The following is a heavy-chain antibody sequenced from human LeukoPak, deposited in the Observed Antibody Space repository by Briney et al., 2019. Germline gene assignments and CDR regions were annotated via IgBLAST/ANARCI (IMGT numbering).Heavy chain of an antibody. Sequence: ASVKVSCKASGYTFTSYYMHWVRQAPGQGLEWMGIINPSGGSTSYAQKFQGRVTMTRNTSISTAYMELSSLRSEDTAVYYCARGRPWVIAARPSGYYYGMDVWGQGTTVTVSS. J-gene: IGHJ6*02. CDR2: INPSGGST. CDR1: GYTFTSYY. V-gene: IGHV1-46*01. D-gene: IGHD6-6*01. CDR3: ARGRPWVIAARPSGYYYGMDV.